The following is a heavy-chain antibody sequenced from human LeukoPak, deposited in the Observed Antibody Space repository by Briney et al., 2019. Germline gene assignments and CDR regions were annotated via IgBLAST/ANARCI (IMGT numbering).Heavy chain of an antibody. CDR3: ARRIRDCSGGSCLNDAFDI. J-gene: IGHJ3*02. Sequence: PGGSLRLSCAASGFTFSTYAVNWVRQAPGKGLEWVSIIYSGGTTYYADSVKGRFTISRHNSKNTLYLQMNSLSTADTAVYYCARRIRDCSGGSCLNDAFDIWGQGSMVTVSS. CDR2: IYSGGTT. V-gene: IGHV3-53*04. D-gene: IGHD2-15*01. CDR1: GFTFSTYA.